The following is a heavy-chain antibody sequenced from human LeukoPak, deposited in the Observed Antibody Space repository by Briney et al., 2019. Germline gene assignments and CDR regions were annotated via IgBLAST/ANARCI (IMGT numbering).Heavy chain of an antibody. CDR2: IYYSGST. V-gene: IGHV4-59*01. Sequence: KPSETLSLTCTVSGGSISSYYWSWIRQPPGKGLEWIGYIYYSGSTNYNPSLKSRVTISVDTSKNQFSLKLSSVTAADTAVYYWARSWPIAAAGTHGGWFDPWGQGTLVTVSS. D-gene: IGHD6-13*01. CDR3: ARSWPIAAAGTHGGWFDP. CDR1: GGSISSYY. J-gene: IGHJ5*02.